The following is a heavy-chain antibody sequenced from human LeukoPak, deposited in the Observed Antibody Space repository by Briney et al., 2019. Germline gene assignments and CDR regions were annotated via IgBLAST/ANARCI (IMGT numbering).Heavy chain of an antibody. V-gene: IGHV3-30*02. CDR3: AKGGSPSHNWFNS. J-gene: IGHJ5*01. D-gene: IGHD2-15*01. CDR1: GFTFSDYG. CDR2: MRNDVSYE. Sequence: PGGSLRLSCAASGFTFSDYGMHSGRQAPGKRLEGFAFMRNDVSYEYYPDSVKGRFTISRDNSRNALFLQMNSLRAEDTAVYYCAKGGSPSHNWFNSWGQGTLVTVSS.